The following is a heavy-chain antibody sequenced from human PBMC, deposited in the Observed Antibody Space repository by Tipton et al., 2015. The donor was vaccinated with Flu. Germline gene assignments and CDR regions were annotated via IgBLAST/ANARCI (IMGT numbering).Heavy chain of an antibody. J-gene: IGHJ6*02. CDR1: GGSISSYY. Sequence: PSLTCTVSGGSISSYYWSWIRQPAGKGLEWIGRIYTSGSTNYNPSLKSRVTMSVDTSKNQFSLKLSSVTAADTAVYYCARAEVGELLYGMDVWGQGTTVTVSS. D-gene: IGHD3-10*01. V-gene: IGHV4-4*07. CDR3: ARAEVGELLYGMDV. CDR2: IYTSGST.